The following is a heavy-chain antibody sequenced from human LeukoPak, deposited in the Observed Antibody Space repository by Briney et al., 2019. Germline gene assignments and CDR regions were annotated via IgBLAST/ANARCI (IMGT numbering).Heavy chain of an antibody. V-gene: IGHV3-7*02. CDR1: GFTFSSYW. CDR2: TNQDGSEK. CDR3: ARGIGSSDY. Sequence: GGSLRLSCVASGFTFSSYWMAWVRQAPGKGLEWVANTNQDGSEKNYVDSVKGRLTISRDNAKNTLYLQMNSLRAEDTAVYFCARGIGSSDYWGQGTLVTVSS. D-gene: IGHD1-1*01. J-gene: IGHJ4*02.